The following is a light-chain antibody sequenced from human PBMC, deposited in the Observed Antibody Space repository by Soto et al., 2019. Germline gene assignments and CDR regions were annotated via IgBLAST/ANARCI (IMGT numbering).Light chain of an antibody. CDR2: DAS. CDR1: QTISSW. Sequence: DIQMNQSPSTLSGSVGDRVTITCRASQTISSWLAWYQQKPGKAPKLLIFDASSLQSGVPPRFSGSGSGTEFTLTIRSLQPDDIATYYCQQYSSYSAWTFGEGTKVDIK. CDR3: QQYSSYSAWT. V-gene: IGKV1-5*01. J-gene: IGKJ1*01.